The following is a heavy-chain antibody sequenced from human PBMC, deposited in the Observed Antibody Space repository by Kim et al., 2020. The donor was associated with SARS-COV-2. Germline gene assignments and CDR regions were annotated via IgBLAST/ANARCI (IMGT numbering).Heavy chain of an antibody. V-gene: IGHV4-39*01. CDR3: ARVMGTVTKDYYYYYGMDV. D-gene: IGHD4-17*01. Sequence: SRVTISVDTSKNQFSLKLSSVTAADTAVYYCARVMGTVTKDYYYYYGMDVWGQGTTVTVSS. J-gene: IGHJ6*02.